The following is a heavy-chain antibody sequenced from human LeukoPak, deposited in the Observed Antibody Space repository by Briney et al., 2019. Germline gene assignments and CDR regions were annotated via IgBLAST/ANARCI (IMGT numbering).Heavy chain of an antibody. D-gene: IGHD6-13*01. CDR1: GGSMRNYY. Sequence: SETLSLTCTASGGSMRNYYWSWIRQPAGKGLEWIGRIYTSGSTNYNPSLKSRVTMSVDTSKNQFSLKLSSVTAADTAVYYCAREGEYSSSWYRRWNWFDPWGQGTLVTVSS. V-gene: IGHV4-4*07. CDR2: IYTSGST. J-gene: IGHJ5*02. CDR3: AREGEYSSSWYRRWNWFDP.